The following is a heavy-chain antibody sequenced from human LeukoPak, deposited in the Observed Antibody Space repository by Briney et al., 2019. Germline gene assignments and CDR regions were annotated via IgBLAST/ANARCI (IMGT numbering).Heavy chain of an antibody. D-gene: IGHD6-19*01. Sequence: SETLSLTCTVSGGSISSYYWSWIRQPPGKGLEWIGYIYHSGSTNYNPSLKSRVTISVDTSKNQFSLKLSSVTAADTAVYYCARGREQWLVGYYFDYWGQGTLVTVSS. CDR3: ARGREQWLVGYYFDY. J-gene: IGHJ4*02. CDR1: GGSISSYY. CDR2: IYHSGST. V-gene: IGHV4-59*08.